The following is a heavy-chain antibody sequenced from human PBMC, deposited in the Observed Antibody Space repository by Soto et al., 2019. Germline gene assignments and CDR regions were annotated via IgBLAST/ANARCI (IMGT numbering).Heavy chain of an antibody. D-gene: IGHD2-2*03. CDR2: IYSSENT. CDR1: GGSVSSNSYS. CDR3: ARLNGYCVSTNGHGYYGLDV. J-gene: IGHJ6*02. Sequence: PSETLSLTCTVSGGSVSSNSYSWGWIRQSPGKGLEWIGTIYSSENTYYNPSLLSRVTISVDTSKNEFSLRLSSVTAADTAVYYCARLNGYCVSTNGHGYYGLDVWGQGTTVTVSS. V-gene: IGHV4-39*01.